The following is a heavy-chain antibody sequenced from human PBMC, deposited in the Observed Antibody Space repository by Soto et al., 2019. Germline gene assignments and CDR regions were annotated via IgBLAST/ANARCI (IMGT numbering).Heavy chain of an antibody. J-gene: IGHJ5*02. CDR2: ISAYNGNT. CDR3: ARGNHGYYYDSSGYYRNWFDP. Sequence: ASVKVSCKASGYTSTSYGISWVRQAPGQGLEWMGWISAYNGNTNYAQKLQGRVTMTTDTSTSTAYMELRSLRSDDTAVYYCARGNHGYYYDSSGYYRNWFDPWGQGTLVTVSS. D-gene: IGHD3-22*01. CDR1: GYTSTSYG. V-gene: IGHV1-18*01.